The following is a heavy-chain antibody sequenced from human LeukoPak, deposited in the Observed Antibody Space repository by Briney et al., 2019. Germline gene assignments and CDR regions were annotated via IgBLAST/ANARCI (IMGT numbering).Heavy chain of an antibody. CDR1: NGSISGYY. D-gene: IGHD3-16*01. CDR3: ARFTYTTRPSDV. V-gene: IGHV4-4*09. CDR2: IYSSGST. J-gene: IGHJ6*04. Sequence: SETLSLTCSVSNGSISGYYWSWIRQPPGQTLEWIGYIYSSGSTNYNPSLQSRVTMSVDTSMNQFSLRLSSVTAADTAIYYCARFTYTTRPSDVWGKWTTVTVSS.